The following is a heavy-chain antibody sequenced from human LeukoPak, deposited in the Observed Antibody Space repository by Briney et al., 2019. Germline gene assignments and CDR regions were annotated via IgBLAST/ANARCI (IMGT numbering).Heavy chain of an antibody. CDR3: AREYSSSSGPDF. D-gene: IGHD6-6*01. J-gene: IGHJ4*02. Sequence: SQTLSLTRAISGDSVSSNTAAWNWIRQSPSRGLEWLGRTYYRSKWFNDYAESVTGRITINPDTSKNQFSLHLNSVTPEDTAVYYCAREYSSSSGPDFWGQGTLVTVSS. CDR1: GDSVSSNTAA. V-gene: IGHV6-1*01. CDR2: TYYRSKWFN.